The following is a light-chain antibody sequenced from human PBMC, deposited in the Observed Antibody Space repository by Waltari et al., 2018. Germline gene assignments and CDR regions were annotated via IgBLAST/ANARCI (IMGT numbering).Light chain of an antibody. V-gene: IGLV3-21*01. CDR1: NIERKS. J-gene: IGLJ1*01. Sequence: SYVLTQPPSVSVAPGETARLTCGGNNIERKSGHWYRQRPGQAPVLVISYDSDRPSGIPDRLSGSNSGNTATLTISRVEAGDEADYYCQVWDANTDPGVFGTGTEVTVL. CDR3: QVWDANTDPGV. CDR2: YDS.